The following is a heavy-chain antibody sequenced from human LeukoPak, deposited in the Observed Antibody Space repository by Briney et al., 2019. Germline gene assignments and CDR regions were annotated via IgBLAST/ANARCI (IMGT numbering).Heavy chain of an antibody. CDR1: GYSFTSYW. CDR2: IYPGDSDT. V-gene: IGHV5-51*01. J-gene: IGHJ4*02. CDR3: AIHYYYDSSGHFDY. D-gene: IGHD3-22*01. Sequence: GESLKISCKGSGYSFTSYWIAWVRQMPGKGLEWMGIIYPGDSDTRYSPSFQDHVTISADNSISTAYLQWSSLKASDTAMYYCAIHYYYDSSGHFDYWGLGTLVTVSS.